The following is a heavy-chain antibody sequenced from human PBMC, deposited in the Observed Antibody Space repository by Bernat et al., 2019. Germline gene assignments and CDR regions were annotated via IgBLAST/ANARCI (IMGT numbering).Heavy chain of an antibody. V-gene: IGHV3-23*04. J-gene: IGHJ6*03. CDR2: ISGSGGST. D-gene: IGHD6-19*01. CDR1: GFTFSSYA. CDR3: ANSHSGDYYYYYMDV. Sequence: EVQLVESGGGLVQPGGSLRLSCAASGFTFSSYAMSWVRQAPGKGLECVSAISGSGGSTYYADSVKGRFTISRDNSKNTLYLQMNSLRAEDTAVYCCANSHSGDYYYYYMDVWGRGTTVTVSS.